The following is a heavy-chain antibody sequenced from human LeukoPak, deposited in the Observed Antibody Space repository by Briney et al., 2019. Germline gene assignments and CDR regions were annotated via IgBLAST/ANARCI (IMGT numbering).Heavy chain of an antibody. CDR3: ARDWGSWKHYYMDV. CDR2: IYYSGTT. Sequence: SETLSLTCTVSGGSISSYYWSWIRQPPGKGLDCIGYIYYSGTTNYNPSLKSRVTISLDTSKNQFSLKLTSVTAADTAVYYCARDWGSWKHYYMDVWGKGTTVTVSS. CDR1: GGSISSYY. V-gene: IGHV4-59*01. J-gene: IGHJ6*03. D-gene: IGHD6-13*01.